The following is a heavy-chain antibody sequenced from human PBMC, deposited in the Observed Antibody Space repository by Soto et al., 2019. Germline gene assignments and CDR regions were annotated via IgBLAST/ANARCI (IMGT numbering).Heavy chain of an antibody. V-gene: IGHV1-18*01. D-gene: IGHD6-13*01. J-gene: IGHJ6*03. CDR3: ARGGIAAAGRLGYYYYYMDV. CDR2: ISAYNGNT. CDR1: GYTFTSYG. Sequence: ASVKVSCKASGYTFTSYGISWVRQAPGQGLEWMGWISAYNGNTNYAQKLQGRVTMTTDTSTSTAYMELRSLRSDDTAVYYCARGGIAAAGRLGYYYYYMDVWGKGTTVTVSS.